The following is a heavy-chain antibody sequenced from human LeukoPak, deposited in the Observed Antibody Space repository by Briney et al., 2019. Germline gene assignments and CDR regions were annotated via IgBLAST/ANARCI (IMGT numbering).Heavy chain of an antibody. CDR3: AAGRDLQIFAALDC. Sequence: ASVKVSCKASGYTFTGYYMHWVRQAPGQGLEWMGWINPNSGGTNYAQKFQERLILTRDMATRTVYMELSSLSSEDTAVYYYAAGRDLQIFAALDCWGQGTMVTVSS. D-gene: IGHD3-3*01. CDR2: INPNSGGT. CDR1: GYTFTGYY. V-gene: IGHV1-2*02. J-gene: IGHJ3*01.